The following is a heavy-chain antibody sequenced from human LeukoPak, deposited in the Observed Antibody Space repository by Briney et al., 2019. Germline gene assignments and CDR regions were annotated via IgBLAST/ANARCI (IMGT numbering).Heavy chain of an antibody. Sequence: GGSLRLSCAASGFTFNSYDMYWVRQVIGKGLEWVSAIDKGPNTYYSDSVKGRFTISRDNVKNFLYLQMNSLRAEDTAIYYCVRERPTYGLVALDVWGHGTMVTVSS. CDR3: VRERPTYGLVALDV. J-gene: IGHJ3*01. V-gene: IGHV3-13*01. CDR1: GFTFNSYD. D-gene: IGHD3-10*01. CDR2: IDKGPNT.